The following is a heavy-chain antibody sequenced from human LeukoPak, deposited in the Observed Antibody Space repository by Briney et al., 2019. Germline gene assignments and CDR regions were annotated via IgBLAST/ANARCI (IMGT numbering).Heavy chain of an antibody. CDR2: FDPEDGET. D-gene: IGHD6-19*01. J-gene: IGHJ4*02. CDR3: ATDLRSSGWYGNPDY. CDR1: GYTPTELS. Sequence: ASVKVSCKVSGYTPTELSMHWVRQAPGKGLEWMGGFDPEDGETIYAQKFQGRVTMTEDTSTDTAYMELSSLRSEDTAVYYCATDLRSSGWYGNPDYWGQGTLVTVSS. V-gene: IGHV1-24*01.